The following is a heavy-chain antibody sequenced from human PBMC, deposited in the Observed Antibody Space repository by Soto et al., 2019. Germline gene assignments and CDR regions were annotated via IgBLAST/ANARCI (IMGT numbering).Heavy chain of an antibody. CDR3: VIVIPFGF. CDR2: INSDGSST. J-gene: IGHJ4*02. CDR1: GFTFSSYW. Sequence: EVQLVESGGGLVQPGGSLRLSCAASGFTFSSYWMHWVRQAPGKGLVWVSRINSDGSSTSYAASVEGRFTISRDNAKNTLLLTMNSRRAVDTGLYSCVIVIPFGFWGQGTLVTVS. V-gene: IGHV3-74*01. D-gene: IGHD2-21*01.